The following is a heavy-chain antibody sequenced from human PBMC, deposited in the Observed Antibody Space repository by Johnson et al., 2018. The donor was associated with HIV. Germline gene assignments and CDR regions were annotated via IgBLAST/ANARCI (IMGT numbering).Heavy chain of an antibody. V-gene: IGHV3-NL1*01. D-gene: IGHD2-8*01. CDR3: ARGYCTYGVCYTRVDGFDI. CDR2: INSGDTTV. Sequence: QVQLVESGGGVVQPARSLRVSCAASGFTFSNYGMHWVRQAPGKGLDWVSSINSGDTTVYYADSVRGRLTISRDNAKNTLCLQMNSLDPEDTAVYDCARGYCTYGVCYTRVDGFDIWGQGTMVTVSS. CDR1: GFTFSNYG. J-gene: IGHJ3*02.